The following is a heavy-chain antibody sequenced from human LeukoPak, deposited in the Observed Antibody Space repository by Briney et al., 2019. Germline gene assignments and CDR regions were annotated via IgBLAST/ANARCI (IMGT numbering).Heavy chain of an antibody. J-gene: IGHJ3*02. Sequence: ASVKVSCKASGYTFTSYDINWVRQATGHGLEWMGYMNPASGNTGYAQKFQGRVTMTTDTSISTAYMELSSLRSEDTAVYYCARVPREIASIWGQGTMVTVSS. V-gene: IGHV1-8*01. D-gene: IGHD3-16*02. CDR1: GYTFTSYD. CDR3: ARVPREIASI. CDR2: MNPASGNT.